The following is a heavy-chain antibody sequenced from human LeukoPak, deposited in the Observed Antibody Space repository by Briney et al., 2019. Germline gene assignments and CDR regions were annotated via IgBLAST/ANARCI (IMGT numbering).Heavy chain of an antibody. V-gene: IGHV4-39*01. CDR3: ASYCSGGSCFLDY. D-gene: IGHD2-15*01. J-gene: IGHJ4*02. CDR1: GGSVSSSTYY. Sequence: PSETLSLTCTVSGGSVSSSTYYWGWLRQPPGKGLEWIGSIYYSGSTYHNPSLKSRVTISVDTSKNQFSLKLSSVTAADSAVYYCASYCSGGSCFLDYWGQGTLVTVSS. CDR2: IYYSGST.